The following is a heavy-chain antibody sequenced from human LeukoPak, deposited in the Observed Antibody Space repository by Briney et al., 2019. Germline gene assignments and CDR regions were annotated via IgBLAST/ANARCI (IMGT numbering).Heavy chain of an antibody. Sequence: ASVKVSCKAFGYTFTGYYMHWVRQAPGQGLEWMGWINPNSGGTNYAQKFQGWVTMTRDTSISTAYMELSRLRSDDTAVYYCARTRVAATRELGYWGQGTLVTVSS. D-gene: IGHD2-15*01. CDR2: INPNSGGT. V-gene: IGHV1-2*04. CDR1: GYTFTGYY. CDR3: ARTRVAATRELGY. J-gene: IGHJ4*02.